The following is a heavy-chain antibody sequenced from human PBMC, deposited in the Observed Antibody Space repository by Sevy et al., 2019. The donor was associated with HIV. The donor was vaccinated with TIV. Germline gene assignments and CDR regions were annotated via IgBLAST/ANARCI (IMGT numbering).Heavy chain of an antibody. CDR1: GFTFSSYS. D-gene: IGHD2-2*01. CDR3: ARPAMDYYGMDV. V-gene: IGHV3-21*01. CDR2: ISSSSSYI. Sequence: GGSLRLSCAASGFTFSSYSMNWVRQAPGKGLEWVSSISSSSSYIYYADSVKGRLTISRDNAKNSLYLQMNSLRAEDTAVYYCARPAMDYYGMDVWGQGTTVTVSS. J-gene: IGHJ6*02.